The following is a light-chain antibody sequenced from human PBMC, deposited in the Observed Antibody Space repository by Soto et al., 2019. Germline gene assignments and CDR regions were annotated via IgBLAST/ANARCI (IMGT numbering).Light chain of an antibody. J-gene: IGKJ4*01. CDR2: DAS. Sequence: EIFLIQSPDTLSLSPGERATLTCRASQSVTNYIAWYQQRPGQAPRLLIYDASNRATGIPARFSGSGSGTDFILTISSLEPEDSGVYYCQQRNDWVTFGGGTKVDIK. CDR3: QQRNDWVT. CDR1: QSVTNY. V-gene: IGKV3-11*01.